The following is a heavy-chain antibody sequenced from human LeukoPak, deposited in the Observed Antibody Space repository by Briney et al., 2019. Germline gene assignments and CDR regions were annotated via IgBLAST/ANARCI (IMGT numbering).Heavy chain of an antibody. D-gene: IGHD3-16*02. J-gene: IGHJ3*02. V-gene: IGHV1-24*01. CDR2: FDPEGGET. Sequence: ASVKVSCKVSGYTLTELSMHWVRQAPGKGLEWMGGFDPEGGETIYAQKFQGRVTMTEDTSTDTAYMELSSLRSEDTAVYYCAIEGLRLGELSFSPHEAIIDIWGQGTMVTVSS. CDR1: GYTLTELS. CDR3: AIEGLRLGELSFSPHEAIIDI.